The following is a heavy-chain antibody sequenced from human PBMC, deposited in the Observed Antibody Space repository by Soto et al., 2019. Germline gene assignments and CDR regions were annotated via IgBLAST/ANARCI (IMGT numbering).Heavy chain of an antibody. V-gene: IGHV3-23*01. J-gene: IGHJ4*02. D-gene: IGHD4-17*01. CDR2: ISGSGGST. Sequence: GGSLRLSCAASGFTFSSYAMSWVRQAPGKGLEWVSAISGSGGSTYYADSVKGRFTISRDNSKNTLYLQMNSLRAEDTAVYYGAKVEFSGSYGDYFDYWGQGTLVTVSS. CDR3: AKVEFSGSYGDYFDY. CDR1: GFTFSSYA.